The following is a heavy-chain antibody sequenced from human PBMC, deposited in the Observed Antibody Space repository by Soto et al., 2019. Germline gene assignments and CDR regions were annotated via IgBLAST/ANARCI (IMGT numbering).Heavy chain of an antibody. J-gene: IGHJ6*02. CDR1: GFTFSIYW. V-gene: IGHV3-7*01. CDR3: ASLEGIPPPMDV. Sequence: SLRLSCASSGFTFSIYWMSWVRQAPGKGLEWVANIKQCGSEKYYLYSVKGRFTISGDNTNNALYLQMYIPRAEDTAVYYCASLEGIPPPMDVWGQGTTVTVS. CDR2: IKQCGSEK. D-gene: IGHD3-3*01.